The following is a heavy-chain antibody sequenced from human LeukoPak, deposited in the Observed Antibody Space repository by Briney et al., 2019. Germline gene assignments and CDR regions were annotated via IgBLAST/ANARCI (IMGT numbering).Heavy chain of an antibody. D-gene: IGHD3-22*01. Sequence: PSETLSLTCAVYGGSFSGYYWSWIRQPPGKGLEWIGEINHSGSTNYNPSLKSRVTISVDTSKNQFSLKLSSVTAADTAVYYCARPSSGYYYNDYYMDVWGKGTTVTVSS. CDR3: ARPSSGYYYNDYYMDV. J-gene: IGHJ6*03. CDR2: INHSGST. V-gene: IGHV4-34*01. CDR1: GGSFSGYY.